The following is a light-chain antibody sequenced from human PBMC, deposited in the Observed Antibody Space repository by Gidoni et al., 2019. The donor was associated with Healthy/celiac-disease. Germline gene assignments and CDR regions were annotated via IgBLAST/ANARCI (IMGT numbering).Light chain of an antibody. Sequence: IQMNPSPSSLSASVGDRVTITCRASQGIRSDLGWYQQKPGKAPKLLIYAASSLQSGVPSRFSGSGSGTDFTLTISSLQPEDFATYYCLQDYNYPRTFGQGTKVEIK. CDR2: AAS. CDR1: QGIRSD. V-gene: IGKV1-6*01. CDR3: LQDYNYPRT. J-gene: IGKJ1*01.